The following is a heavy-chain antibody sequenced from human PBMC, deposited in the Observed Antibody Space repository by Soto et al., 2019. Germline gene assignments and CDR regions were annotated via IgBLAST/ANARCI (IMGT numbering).Heavy chain of an antibody. Sequence: PSETLSLTCTVSGGSISSGGYYWSWIRKHPRKSLKRIGYIYNSRSTYYNPSLKSRVTISVDTSKNQFSLKLSSVTAADTVVYFCARLYGSGRIDAFDIWGQGTMVTVSS. J-gene: IGHJ3*02. D-gene: IGHD3-10*01. CDR3: ARLYGSGRIDAFDI. CDR1: GGSISSGGYY. CDR2: IYNSRST. V-gene: IGHV4-31*03.